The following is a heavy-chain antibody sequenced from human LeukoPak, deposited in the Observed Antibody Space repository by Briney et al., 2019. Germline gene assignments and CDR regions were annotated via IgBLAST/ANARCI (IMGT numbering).Heavy chain of an antibody. D-gene: IGHD6-6*01. V-gene: IGHV4-4*02. J-gene: IGHJ4*02. Sequence: SETLSLTCAVSGGSISSSNWWGWVRQPPGKGLEWIGEIYHSGSTNYNPSLKSRVTISVDKSKNQFSLKLSSVTAADTAVYYCARGAAGAARQGIFDYWGQGTLVTVSS. CDR2: IYHSGST. CDR1: GGSISSSNW. CDR3: ARGAAGAARQGIFDY.